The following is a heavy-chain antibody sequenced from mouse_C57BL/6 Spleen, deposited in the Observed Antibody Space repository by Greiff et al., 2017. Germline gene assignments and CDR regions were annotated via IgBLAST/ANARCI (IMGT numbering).Heavy chain of an antibody. J-gene: IGHJ2*01. V-gene: IGHV5-17*01. CDR3: ARGDTAQATFYFDY. CDR2: ISSGSSTI. D-gene: IGHD3-2*02. Sequence: EVMLVESGGGLVKPGGSLKLSCAASGFTFSDYGLHWVRQAPEKGLEWVAYISSGSSTIYYADTVKGRFTISRDNAKNTLFLQMTSLRSEDTAMYYCARGDTAQATFYFDYWGQGTTLTVSS. CDR1: GFTFSDYG.